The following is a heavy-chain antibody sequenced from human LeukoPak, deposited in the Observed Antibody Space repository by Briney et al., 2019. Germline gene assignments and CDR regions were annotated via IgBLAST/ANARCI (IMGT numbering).Heavy chain of an antibody. CDR1: DGSLINYY. CDR3: ARVGAIAFDI. Sequence: SETLSLTCGVYDGSLINYYCHWIRQAPGKGLEWIGEINHSGSTNYNPSLKSRVTISVDTSKNQFSLKLSSVTAADTAVYHCARVGAIAFDIWGQGTMVTVSS. D-gene: IGHD3-3*01. CDR2: INHSGST. J-gene: IGHJ3*02. V-gene: IGHV4-34*01.